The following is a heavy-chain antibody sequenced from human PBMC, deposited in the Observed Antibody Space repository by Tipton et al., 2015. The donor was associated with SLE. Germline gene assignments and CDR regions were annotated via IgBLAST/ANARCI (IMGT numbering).Heavy chain of an antibody. CDR1: GDSISSYY. D-gene: IGHD2-15*01. J-gene: IGHJ6*02. Sequence: TLSLTCTVSGDSISSYYWSWIRQPPGKGLEWIGYIYYSGSTNYNPSLKSRVTISVDTSKNQFSLKLSSVTAADTAVYYCARQQEDTEDYNGMDVWRRGTTVTVS. CDR3: ARQQEDTEDYNGMDV. CDR2: IYYSGST. V-gene: IGHV4-59*08.